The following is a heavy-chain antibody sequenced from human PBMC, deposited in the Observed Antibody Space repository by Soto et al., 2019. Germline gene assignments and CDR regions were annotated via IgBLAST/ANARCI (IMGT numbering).Heavy chain of an antibody. Sequence: QVQLVQSGAEVKKPGSSVKVSCKASGGTFSSYAISWVRQAPGQGLEWMGGIIPIFGTANYAQKFQGRVTITADESTSTAYMELSRLRSEDTAVYYCARVVPAAGGANYYYYGMDVWGQGTTVTVSS. CDR1: GGTFSSYA. D-gene: IGHD2-2*01. V-gene: IGHV1-69*01. CDR2: IIPIFGTA. CDR3: ARVVPAAGGANYYYYGMDV. J-gene: IGHJ6*02.